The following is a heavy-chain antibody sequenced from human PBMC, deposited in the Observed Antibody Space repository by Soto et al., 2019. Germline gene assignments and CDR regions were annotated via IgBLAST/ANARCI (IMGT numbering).Heavy chain of an antibody. D-gene: IGHD3-10*01. CDR2: IYYSGST. V-gene: IGHV4-31*11. CDR3: ARTYYYGYFDY. J-gene: IGHJ4*02. CDR1: GASISSGGYY. Sequence: TLSLACAVSGASISSGGYYWSWIRQHPGKGLEWIGYIYYSGSTYYHPSLKSRVTISVDTSKNQFSLKLSSVTAEDRAVYYCARTYYYGYFDYWGQGTLVTVYS.